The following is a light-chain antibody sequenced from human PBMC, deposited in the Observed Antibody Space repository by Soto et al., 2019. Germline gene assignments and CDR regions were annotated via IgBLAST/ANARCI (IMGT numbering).Light chain of an antibody. CDR1: SSDVGDYNY. J-gene: IGLJ1*01. Sequence: QSALTQPASVSGSPGQSITISCTGTSSDVGDYNYVSWYQQHPGKAPKLMIYEVTNRPSGVSHRFSGSKSGNTASLTISGLQAEDEADYYCSSYTSSTTLVFGTGTKLTVL. V-gene: IGLV2-14*01. CDR3: SSYTSSTTLV. CDR2: EVT.